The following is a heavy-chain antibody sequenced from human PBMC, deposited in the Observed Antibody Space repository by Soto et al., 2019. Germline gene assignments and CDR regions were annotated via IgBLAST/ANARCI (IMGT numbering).Heavy chain of an antibody. CDR2: IWHDGSNT. J-gene: IGHJ6*02. Sequence: GGSLRLSCAASGFTFSVYGMHWGRQAPGKGLEWVAVIWHDGSNTYYGDTVKGRFTISRDNSKNTLYLQMSGLRVEDTAVYFCARDCVPQDSSGGYHIYGMDVWDHGTLVTLSS. D-gene: IGHD6-19*01. V-gene: IGHV3-33*01. CDR1: GFTFSVYG. CDR3: ARDCVPQDSSGGYHIYGMDV.